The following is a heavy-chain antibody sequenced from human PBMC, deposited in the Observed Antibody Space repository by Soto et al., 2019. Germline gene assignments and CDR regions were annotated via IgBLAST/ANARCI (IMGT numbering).Heavy chain of an antibody. J-gene: IGHJ6*02. V-gene: IGHV4-38-2*01. D-gene: IGHD2-2*01. CDR1: GYSISSGNY. CDR3: RSSTSCYDESCVDV. Sequence: SETLSLTCAVSGYSISSGNYWAWIRQPPGRGLEWIGSLYHIGSTHYNTSLKSRVTISVDTSKNHFSLELSSVTAADTAIYYCRSSTSCYDESCVDVWGQGTTVTV. CDR2: LYHIGST.